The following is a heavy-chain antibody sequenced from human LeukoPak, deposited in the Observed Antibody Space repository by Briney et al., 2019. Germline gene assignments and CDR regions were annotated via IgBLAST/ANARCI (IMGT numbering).Heavy chain of an antibody. Sequence: PSETLSLTCAVYGGAFSGYYWSWIRQPPGKGLEWIGEINHSGDIKYNPSLKSRVSMSVDVSKDQFSLKLTSLTAADTAVYYCARGSRNYNNYEGADYWGQGTLVTVSS. CDR2: INHSGDI. D-gene: IGHD4-11*01. CDR1: GGAFSGYY. V-gene: IGHV4-34*01. CDR3: ARGSRNYNNYEGADY. J-gene: IGHJ4*02.